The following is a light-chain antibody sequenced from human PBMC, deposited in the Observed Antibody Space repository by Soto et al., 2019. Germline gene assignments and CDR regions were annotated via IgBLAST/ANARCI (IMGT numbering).Light chain of an antibody. CDR3: NSYPSTSLYV. V-gene: IGLV2-14*01. Sequence: QSALTQPASGSGSPGQAITSSGTGTSSDVGGYNYVSWYQQHPGKAPKPLIYEVSNRPLGVSNRFSGSTSGNTPSLPISGLQAADEADYYCNSYPSTSLYVFGSGTHVTVL. J-gene: IGLJ1*01. CDR1: SSDVGGYNY. CDR2: EVS.